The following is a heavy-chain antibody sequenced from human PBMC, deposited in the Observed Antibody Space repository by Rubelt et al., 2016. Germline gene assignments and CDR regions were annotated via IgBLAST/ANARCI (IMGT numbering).Heavy chain of an antibody. CDR3: ARDRGYSGYPGEYYYYYGMDV. CDR2: FDPEDGET. V-gene: IGHV1-24*01. D-gene: IGHD5-12*01. Sequence: SGAEVKKPGASVKVSCKVSGYTLTELSMHWVRQAPGKGLEWMGGFDPEDGETIYAQKFQGRVTITADKSTSTAYMELSSLRSEDTAVYYCARDRGYSGYPGEYYYYYGMDVWGQGTTVTVSS. CDR1: GYTLTELS. J-gene: IGHJ6*02.